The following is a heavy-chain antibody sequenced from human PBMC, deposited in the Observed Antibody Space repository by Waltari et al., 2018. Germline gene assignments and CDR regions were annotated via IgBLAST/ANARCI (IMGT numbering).Heavy chain of an antibody. D-gene: IGHD6-13*01. J-gene: IGHJ6*02. CDR3: AREAIAAAGTYYYYYGMDV. Sequence: QVQLVQSGAEVKKPGSSVKVSCKDSGGTFSSYAISWVRPAPGQGLEWMGGIIPIFGTSNYAQKFQGRVTITTDESTSTAYMELSSLRSEDTAVYYCAREAIAAAGTYYYYYGMDVWGQGTTVTVSS. CDR1: GGTFSSYA. V-gene: IGHV1-69*05. CDR2: IIPIFGTS.